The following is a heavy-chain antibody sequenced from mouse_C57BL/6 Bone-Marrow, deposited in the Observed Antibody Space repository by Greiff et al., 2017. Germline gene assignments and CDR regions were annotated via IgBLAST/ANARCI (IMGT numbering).Heavy chain of an antibody. CDR3: ARTHYYGSSYVSMDY. CDR1: GYTFTSYW. CDR2: IDPSDSET. Sequence: VQLQQPGAELVRPGSSVKLSCKASGYTFTSYWMHWVKQRPIQGLEWIGNIDPSDSETHYNQKFKDKATLTVDKSSSTAYMQLSSLTSEDSAVYYCARTHYYGSSYVSMDYWGQGTSVTVSS. J-gene: IGHJ4*01. D-gene: IGHD1-1*01. V-gene: IGHV1-52*01.